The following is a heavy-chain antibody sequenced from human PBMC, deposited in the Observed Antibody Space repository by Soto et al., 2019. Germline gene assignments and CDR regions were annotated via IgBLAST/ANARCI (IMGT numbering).Heavy chain of an antibody. J-gene: IGHJ4*02. Sequence: PSETLSLTCTVSGGSISSGGYYWSWIRQHPGKGLEWIGHIYYSGSTYYNPSLKSRVTISVDTSKNQSSLKLSSMTAADTAVYYCARGVYGGNARLDYWGQGTLVTVSS. V-gene: IGHV4-31*03. CDR3: ARGVYGGNARLDY. D-gene: IGHD4-17*01. CDR2: IYYSGST. CDR1: GGSISSGGYY.